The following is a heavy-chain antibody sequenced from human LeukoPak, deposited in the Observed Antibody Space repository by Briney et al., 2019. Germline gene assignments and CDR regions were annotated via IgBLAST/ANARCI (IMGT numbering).Heavy chain of an antibody. V-gene: IGHV3-48*03. CDR1: GFTFSNYE. D-gene: IGHD1-26*01. CDR2: ISSSGTVI. Sequence: GGSLRLSCAASGFTFSNYEMNWVRQAPGKGLEGVSYISSSGTVIYYADSVKGRFTISRDNAKNSLYLQMNSLRAEDTAVYYCARDGELHEWIYDAFDIWGQGTMVTVSS. J-gene: IGHJ3*02. CDR3: ARDGELHEWIYDAFDI.